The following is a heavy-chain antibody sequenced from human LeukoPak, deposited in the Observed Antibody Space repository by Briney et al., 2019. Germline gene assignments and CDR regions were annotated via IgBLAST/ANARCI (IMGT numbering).Heavy chain of an antibody. D-gene: IGHD4-17*01. V-gene: IGHV4-59*01. CDR3: ARTPKTVKNYYYMDV. CDR1: GGSINNYY. Sequence: PSETLSLTCTVSGGSINNYYWTWIRQPPGKGLEWLGYISCSGSTSYIPSLKSRVTISVDTSKNQFSLKVSSVTAADTAVYYCARTPKTVKNYYYMDVWGKGTTVTISS. J-gene: IGHJ6*03. CDR2: ISCSGST.